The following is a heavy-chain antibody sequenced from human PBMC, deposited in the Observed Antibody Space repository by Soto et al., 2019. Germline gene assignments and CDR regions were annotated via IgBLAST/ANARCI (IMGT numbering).Heavy chain of an antibody. Sequence: PSETLSLTCTVSAASFSKYYWSWIRQPPGKGLEWIGYIYFNGNTNYNPSLKRRVTISIEPPKKQISLNLTSVTYADTAVYYCASVTFGGFVLAPWGQGTLVTVSS. CDR1: AASFSKYY. CDR3: ASVTFGGFVLAP. D-gene: IGHD3-16*01. CDR2: IYFNGNT. V-gene: IGHV4-59*01. J-gene: IGHJ5*02.